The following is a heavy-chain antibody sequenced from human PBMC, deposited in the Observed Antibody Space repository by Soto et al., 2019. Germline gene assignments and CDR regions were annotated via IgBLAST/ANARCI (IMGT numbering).Heavy chain of an antibody. CDR2: ISSNGGST. CDR1: EFTLRSYA. CDR3: MSYDTAMVRDPADPYYYYYGMDV. J-gene: IGHJ6*02. V-gene: IGHV3-64D*08. D-gene: IGHD5-18*01. Sequence: PGGSLRLSCAASEFTLRSYAMHWVRQAPGKGLEYVSAISSNGGSTYYADSVKGRFTISRDNSKNTLYLQMSSLRAEDTAVYYCMSYDTAMVRDPADPYYYYYGMDVWGQGTTVTVSS.